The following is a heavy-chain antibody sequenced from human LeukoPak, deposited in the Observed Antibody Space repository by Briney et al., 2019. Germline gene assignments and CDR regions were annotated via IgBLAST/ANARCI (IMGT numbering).Heavy chain of an antibody. CDR3: ARGFYSSSWYDNWFDP. CDR1: GGSISSGGYS. V-gene: IGHV4-30-2*01. CDR2: VYHSGST. J-gene: IGHJ5*02. D-gene: IGHD6-13*01. Sequence: SSETLSLTCAVSGGSISSGGYSWSWIRQPPGKGLERIGYVYHSGSTYYNPSLKSRVTISVDRSKNQFSLKLSSVTAADTAVYYCARGFYSSSWYDNWFDPWGQGTLVTVSS.